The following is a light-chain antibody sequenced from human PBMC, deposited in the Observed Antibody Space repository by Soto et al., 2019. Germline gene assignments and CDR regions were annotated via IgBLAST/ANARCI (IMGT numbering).Light chain of an antibody. CDR2: LNSDGSH. Sequence: QSVLTQSPSASASLGASVKLTCTLSSGHSSYAIAWHQQQPEKGLRYLMKLNSDGSHSKGDGIPDRFSGSSSGAERYLTISSLQSEDEADYYCQTWGTGPWVFGGGTKVTVL. CDR1: SGHSSYA. J-gene: IGLJ3*02. CDR3: QTWGTGPWV. V-gene: IGLV4-69*01.